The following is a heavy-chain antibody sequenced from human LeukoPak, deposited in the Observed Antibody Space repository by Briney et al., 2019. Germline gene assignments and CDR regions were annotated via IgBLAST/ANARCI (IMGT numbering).Heavy chain of an antibody. D-gene: IGHD6-19*01. CDR2: IYTSGST. Sequence: PSETLSLTCAVYGGSFSGYYWSWIRQPAGKGLEWIGRIYTSGSTNYNPSLKSRVTISVDTSKNQFSLKLSSVTAADTAVYYCARDPAGIAVAGSGYWGQGTLVTVSS. CDR3: ARDPAGIAVAGSGY. J-gene: IGHJ4*02. CDR1: GGSFSGYY. V-gene: IGHV4-4*07.